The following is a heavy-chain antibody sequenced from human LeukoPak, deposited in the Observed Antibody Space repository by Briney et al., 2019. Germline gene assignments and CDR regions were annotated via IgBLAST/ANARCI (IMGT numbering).Heavy chain of an antibody. V-gene: IGHV4-30-4*01. CDR1: GGSISSGDYY. D-gene: IGHD2-2*01. Sequence: SETLSLTCTVSGGSISSGDYYWSWIRQSPGKGLEWIGYIYYSGSTYYNPSLKSRVTISVDTSKNQFSLKLSSVTAADTAVYYCASTTEDCSSTSCPLYWGQGTLVTVSS. CDR2: IYYSGST. CDR3: ASTTEDCSSTSCPLY. J-gene: IGHJ4*02.